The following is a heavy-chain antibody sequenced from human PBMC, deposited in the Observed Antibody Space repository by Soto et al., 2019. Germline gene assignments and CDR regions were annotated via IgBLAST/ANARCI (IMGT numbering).Heavy chain of an antibody. D-gene: IGHD1-1*01. CDR2: ISYDGNNE. CDR1: GFTFSSYG. Sequence: VGSLRLSCAASGFTFSSYGVHWVRQAPGKGLEWVAVISYDGNNEYYADSVKGRFTISRDNSKKKLFLQMNSLRVDDTAVYYCAKDLASFNWNDPDFYFGVDVWGQGTTVTVSS. CDR3: AKDLASFNWNDPDFYFGVDV. J-gene: IGHJ6*02. V-gene: IGHV3-30*18.